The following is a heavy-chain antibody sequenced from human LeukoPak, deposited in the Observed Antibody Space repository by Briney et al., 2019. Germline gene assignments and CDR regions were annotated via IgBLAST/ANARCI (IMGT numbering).Heavy chain of an antibody. CDR2: INTNTGNP. J-gene: IGHJ4*02. V-gene: IGHV7-4-1*02. CDR3: ARDLGSSSWHKVGTSDY. Sequence: GASVKVSCKASGYTFTSYAMNWVRQAPGQGLEWMGWINTNTGNPTYAQGFTGRFVFSLDTSVSTAYLQISSLKAEDTAVYYCARDLGSSSWHKVGTSDYWGQGTLVTVSS. D-gene: IGHD6-13*01. CDR1: GYTFTSYA.